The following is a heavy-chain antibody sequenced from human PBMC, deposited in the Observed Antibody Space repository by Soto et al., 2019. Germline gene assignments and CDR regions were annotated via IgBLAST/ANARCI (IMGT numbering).Heavy chain of an antibody. CDR1: GGSISSSNW. D-gene: IGHD3-22*01. J-gene: IGHJ4*02. CDR2: IYHSGST. Sequence: QVQLQESGPGLVKPSGTLSLTCAVSGGSISSSNWWSWVRPPPGKGLEWIGEIYHSGSTNYNPSLKSRVTISVDKSNNQFSLKLISVTAADTAVYYCARASQKYYYDSSGPFDYWGQGTLVTVSS. CDR3: ARASQKYYYDSSGPFDY. V-gene: IGHV4-4*02.